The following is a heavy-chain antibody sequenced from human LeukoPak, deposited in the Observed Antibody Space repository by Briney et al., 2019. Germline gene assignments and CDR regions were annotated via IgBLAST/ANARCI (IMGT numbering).Heavy chain of an antibody. CDR3: ARGEFEGYCSGGSCYFFSDY. V-gene: IGHV3-21*01. Sequence: PGESLRLSCAASGFTFSSYSMNWVRQAPGKGLEWVSSISSSSSYIYYADSVKGRFTISRDNAKNSLYLQMNSLRAEDTAVYYCARGEFEGYCSGGSCYFFSDYWGQGTLVTVSS. CDR1: GFTFSSYS. J-gene: IGHJ4*02. CDR2: ISSSSSYI. D-gene: IGHD2-15*01.